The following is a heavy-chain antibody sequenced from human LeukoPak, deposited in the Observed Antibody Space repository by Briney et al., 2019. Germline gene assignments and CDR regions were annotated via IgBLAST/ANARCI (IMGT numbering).Heavy chain of an antibody. CDR1: GFTFSSYV. Sequence: GGSLRLSCAASGFTFSSYVMHWVRQAPGKGLEWVAVIWYDGSNKYYADSVKGRFTISRDNSKNTLYLQMNSLRAEDTAVYYCARDQLLWFGNDYWGQGTLVTVSS. CDR3: ARDQLLWFGNDY. CDR2: IWYDGSNK. V-gene: IGHV3-33*01. J-gene: IGHJ4*02. D-gene: IGHD3-10*01.